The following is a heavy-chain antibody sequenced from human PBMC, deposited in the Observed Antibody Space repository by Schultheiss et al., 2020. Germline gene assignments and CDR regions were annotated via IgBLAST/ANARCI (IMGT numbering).Heavy chain of an antibody. V-gene: IGHV4-31*03. CDR1: GASMKTGGCY. Sequence: SETLSLTCTVSGASMKTGGCYWNWIRQSPGRGLEWIGYVYYSGTTYSNPSLKSRTTISVDTSKNQFSLKLSSVTAADTAVYYCARGKSPFDYWGQGTLVTVSS. CDR3: ARGKSPFDY. J-gene: IGHJ4*02. CDR2: VYYSGTT.